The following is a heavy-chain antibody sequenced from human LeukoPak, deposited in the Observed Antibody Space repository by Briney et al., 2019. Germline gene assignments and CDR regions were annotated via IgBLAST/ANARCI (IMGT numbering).Heavy chain of an antibody. CDR2: ISDSGAT. CDR3: ARDTYYTSGTYYIDYFDS. CDR1: GGSLSNHY. D-gene: IGHD3-10*01. V-gene: IGHV4-59*11. J-gene: IGHJ4*02. Sequence: SETLSLTCTVSGGSLSNHYWSWVRLPPGKALEWIGYISDSGATLSNPSLESRVTLSVDRSNNQFSLKLSSVTAADTAIYYCARDTYYTSGTYYIDYFDSWGQGTLVTVSS.